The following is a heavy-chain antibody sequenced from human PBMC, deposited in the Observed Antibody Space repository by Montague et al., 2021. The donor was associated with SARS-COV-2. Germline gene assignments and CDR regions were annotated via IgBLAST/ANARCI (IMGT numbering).Heavy chain of an antibody. CDR1: GGYITDYY. J-gene: IGHJ4*02. Sequence: SETLSLTCSVSGGYITDYYWSWIRQSPGKRLEWIGYVYFTGSTNYNPSLKSRVTISVDTSKNQFSLQLASVTAADTAVYYCARHRGFGDLWAFDSWGQGTLVAVSS. CDR3: ARHRGFGDLWAFDS. V-gene: IGHV4-59*08. CDR2: VYFTGST. D-gene: IGHD3-10*01.